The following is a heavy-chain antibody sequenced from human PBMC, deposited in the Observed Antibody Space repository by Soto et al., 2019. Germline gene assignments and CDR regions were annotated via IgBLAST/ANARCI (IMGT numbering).Heavy chain of an antibody. V-gene: IGHV3-30-3*01. CDR2: TSIDGNTK. CDR1: GFSFTSYD. Sequence: QVLLVESGGGVVQPGRSLRLSCAASGFSFTSYDIYWVRQAPGKGLEWVAVTSIDGNTKYYADSVQGRFTVSRDNSKDTLYLEMTSLRPQDTAVYSCARNYGSALDYWGQGTPVTVSS. J-gene: IGHJ4*02. CDR3: ARNYGSALDY. D-gene: IGHD3-10*01.